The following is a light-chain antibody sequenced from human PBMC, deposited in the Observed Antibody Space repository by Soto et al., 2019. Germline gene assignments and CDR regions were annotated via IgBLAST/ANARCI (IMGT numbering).Light chain of an antibody. CDR3: QQRGDWPPIT. V-gene: IGKV3-11*01. CDR1: QSVSTF. J-gene: IGKJ5*01. CDR2: NAS. Sequence: EIVLTQSPATLSLSPGERAILSCRASQSVSTFLAWFQQKPGQPPRLLIYNASNRTTGIPARFSDSGSGTDFTLTISSLEPEDFAVYYCQQRGDWPPITFGQGTRLEI.